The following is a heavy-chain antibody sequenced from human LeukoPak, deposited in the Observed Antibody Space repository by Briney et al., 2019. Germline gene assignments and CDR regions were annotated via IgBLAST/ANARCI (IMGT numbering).Heavy chain of an antibody. Sequence: SETLSLTCTVSGDSISSSNCYWGWIRQPPGKGLEWIGSIYFSGCTYYNASLKSRVTISVDTSKNQFSLKLSSVTAADTAVYYCARQTGSGLFSLPGGQGTLVTVSS. D-gene: IGHD3-10*01. V-gene: IGHV4-39*01. CDR3: ARQTGSGLFSLP. CDR2: IYFSGCT. CDR1: GDSISSSNCY. J-gene: IGHJ4*02.